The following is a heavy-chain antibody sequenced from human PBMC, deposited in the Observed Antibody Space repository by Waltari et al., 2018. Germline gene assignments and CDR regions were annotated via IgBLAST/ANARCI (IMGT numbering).Heavy chain of an antibody. V-gene: IGHV1-69*10. CDR1: GGTFSSYA. CDR3: ARGPVYSGYDPPYFDY. D-gene: IGHD5-12*01. Sequence: QVQLVQSGAEVKKPGSSVKVSCKASGGTFSSYAISWVRQAPGQGLEWMGGIIPILGIANYAQKFQGRVTITADKSTSTAYMELSSLRSEDTAVYYCARGPVYSGYDPPYFDYWGQGTLVTVSS. J-gene: IGHJ4*02. CDR2: IIPILGIA.